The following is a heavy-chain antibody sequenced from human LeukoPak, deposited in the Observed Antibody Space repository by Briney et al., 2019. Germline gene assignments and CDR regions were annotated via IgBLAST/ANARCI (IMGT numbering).Heavy chain of an antibody. V-gene: IGHV4-59*08. J-gene: IGHJ5*02. Sequence: PSETLSLTCTFSGGSISPYYWSWIRQPPGKGLEWIGYIHYSGSTDYNPSLKSRVTISIDTSNNQFSLRLTSVTAADTAVYYCARQQVSGWYLNWLDPWGQGILVTVSS. D-gene: IGHD6-19*01. CDR1: GGSISPYY. CDR2: IHYSGST. CDR3: ARQQVSGWYLNWLDP.